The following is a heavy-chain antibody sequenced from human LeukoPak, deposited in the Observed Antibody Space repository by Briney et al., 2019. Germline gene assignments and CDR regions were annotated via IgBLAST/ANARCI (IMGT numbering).Heavy chain of an antibody. CDR1: GYSISSGYY. D-gene: IGHD3-9*01. V-gene: IGHV4-38-2*02. CDR2: IYHSGST. CDR3: ASIGRYFDWSTPD. J-gene: IGHJ4*02. Sequence: SETLSLTCTVSGYSISSGYYWGWIRQPPGKGLEWIGSIYHSGSTYYNPSLKSRVTISVDTSKNQFSLKLSSVTAADTAVYYCASIGRYFDWSTPDWGQGTLVTVSS.